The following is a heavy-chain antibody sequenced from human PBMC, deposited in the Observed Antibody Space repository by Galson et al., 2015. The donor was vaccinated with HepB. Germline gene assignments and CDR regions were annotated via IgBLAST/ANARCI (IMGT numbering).Heavy chain of an antibody. CDR2: IHYSGST. J-gene: IGHJ5*02. V-gene: IGHV4-59*01. D-gene: IGHD2-15*01. Sequence: LTCSVSGGSLSGSYWKWIRQPPGEGLERIGPIHYSGSTNYNPSLKSRVLISIDTSKNQFSLRLSSVTAADTAVYYCARGWGWLPESWGQGTLVTVSS. CDR1: GGSLSGSY. CDR3: ARGWGWLPES.